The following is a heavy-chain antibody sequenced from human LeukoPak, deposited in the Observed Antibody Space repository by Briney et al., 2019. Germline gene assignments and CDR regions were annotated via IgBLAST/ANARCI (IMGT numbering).Heavy chain of an antibody. Sequence: GESLKISCKGSGYSFTSHWIGWVRQMPGKGLEWMGIIYPGDSDTRYSPSFQGQVTISADKSISTAYLQWSSLKASDTAMYYCARLLEMATIGGGGFDYWGQGTLVTVSS. CDR2: IYPGDSDT. V-gene: IGHV5-51*01. D-gene: IGHD5-24*01. J-gene: IGHJ4*02. CDR1: GYSFTSHW. CDR3: ARLLEMATIGGGGFDY.